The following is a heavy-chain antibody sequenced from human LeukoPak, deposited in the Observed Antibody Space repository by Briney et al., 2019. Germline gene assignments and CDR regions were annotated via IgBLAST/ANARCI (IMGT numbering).Heavy chain of an antibody. V-gene: IGHV1-18*01. CDR1: GYTFTIYG. CDR3: ASVIGSIVVPAATYFDY. D-gene: IGHD2-2*01. CDR2: ISAYNGNT. J-gene: IGHJ4*02. Sequence: ASVKVSCKASGYTFTIYGISWVRQAPGQGLEWMGWISAYNGNTNYAQKLQGRVTMTTDIYTSTAYMELRSLRSDDTAVYYCASVIGSIVVPAATYFDYWGQGTLVTVSS.